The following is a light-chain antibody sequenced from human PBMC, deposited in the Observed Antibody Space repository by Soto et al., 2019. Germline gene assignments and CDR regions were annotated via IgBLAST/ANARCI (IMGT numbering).Light chain of an antibody. V-gene: IGKV1-5*01. CDR3: QQYQTYPWT. Sequence: DIQMTQSPSTLSASVGDRVTITCRASQTISSWLAWYQQKPGKAPKLLIFDASSLESGVPSRFSGGGSGTEFTITISSLQPDDFATYYCQQYQTYPWTFGQGTKVEIK. CDR1: QTISSW. J-gene: IGKJ1*01. CDR2: DAS.